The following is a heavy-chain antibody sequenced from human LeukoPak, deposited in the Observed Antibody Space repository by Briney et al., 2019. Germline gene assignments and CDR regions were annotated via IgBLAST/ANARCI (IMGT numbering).Heavy chain of an antibody. D-gene: IGHD5-18*01. J-gene: IGHJ3*02. Sequence: SETLSLTCTTSGGSISSSHCSWIRQPPGKGLEWIGHIYYSGSTNYNPSLKSRATISVDTSKNQFSLKLSSVSAADTAVYYCARHRGYSYAYDAFDIWGQGTMVTVSS. CDR2: IYYSGST. CDR3: ARHRGYSYAYDAFDI. CDR1: GGSISSSH. V-gene: IGHV4-59*01.